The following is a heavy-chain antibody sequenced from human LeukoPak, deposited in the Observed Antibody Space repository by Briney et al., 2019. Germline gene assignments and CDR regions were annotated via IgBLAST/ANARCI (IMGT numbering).Heavy chain of an antibody. CDR2: VYTSGST. J-gene: IGHJ3*02. D-gene: IGHD1-7*01. CDR1: GGSISGYY. Sequence: SETLSLTCSVSGGSISGYYWTWIRQPAGKGLEWIGRVYTSGSTHYNPSLKTRLSMTVDTSKNQFSLKLSSVTAADTAVYYCARLITGTTTAFDIWGQGTMVTVSS. CDR3: ARLITGTTTAFDI. V-gene: IGHV4-4*07.